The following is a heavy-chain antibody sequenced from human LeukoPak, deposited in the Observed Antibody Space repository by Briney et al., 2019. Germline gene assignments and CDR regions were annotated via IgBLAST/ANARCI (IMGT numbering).Heavy chain of an antibody. CDR2: IKPDGTTK. CDR3: ARSIPYGTTWYGRSDY. J-gene: IGHJ4*02. D-gene: IGHD6-13*01. V-gene: IGHV3-7*03. CDR1: GFPFSSYS. Sequence: GGSLRLSCAASGFPFSSYSMAWVRQAPGKGLEWVANIKPDGTTKFYVDSVKGRFTISRDNALNSLYLQMNSLRAEDTAIYYCARSIPYGTTWYGRSDYWGQGTLVTVSS.